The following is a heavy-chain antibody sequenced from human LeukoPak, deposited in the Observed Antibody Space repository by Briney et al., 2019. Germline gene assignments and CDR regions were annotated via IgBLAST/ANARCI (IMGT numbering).Heavy chain of an antibody. D-gene: IGHD5-24*01. Sequence: GGSLRLSCETAGFTFSSYVMHWVRRTPGKGLVWVSRISHDGIISYADSVKGRFTISRDNAKNTLILQMNSLRVEDTAVYYCARDWVYKIDYWGRGTLVTVSS. J-gene: IGHJ4*02. CDR2: ISHDGII. CDR3: ARDWVYKIDY. CDR1: GFTFSSYV. V-gene: IGHV3-74*01.